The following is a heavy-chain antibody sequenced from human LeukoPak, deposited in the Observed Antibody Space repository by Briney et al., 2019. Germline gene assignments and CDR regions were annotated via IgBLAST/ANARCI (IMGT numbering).Heavy chain of an antibody. Sequence: PSETLSLTCAVYGGSFSGYYWSWIRQPPGKGLEWIGEINHSGSTNYNPSLKSRVTISVDTSKNQFSLKLSSVTAADTAVYYCAKGGGLYIVATIPDYWGQGTLVTVSS. D-gene: IGHD5-12*01. V-gene: IGHV4-34*01. CDR1: GGSFSGYY. J-gene: IGHJ4*02. CDR3: AKGGGLYIVATIPDY. CDR2: INHSGST.